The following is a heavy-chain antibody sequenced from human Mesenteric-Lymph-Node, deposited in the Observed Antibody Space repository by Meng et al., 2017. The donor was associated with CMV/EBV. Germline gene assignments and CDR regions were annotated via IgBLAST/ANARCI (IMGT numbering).Heavy chain of an antibody. CDR2: SYTPRSF. CDR1: VYSVSSGNCP. CDR3: FSLFRGGSGRGY. V-gene: IGHV4-61*01. Sequence: VSVYSVSSGNCPRRWLRQPPGKGLECIEYSYTPRSFPYKSSLTGRVPMSVDTSKTQLSLRLPSVTAADTAVYSCFSLFRGGSGRGYWGQGTLVTVSS. J-gene: IGHJ4*02. D-gene: IGHD3-10*01.